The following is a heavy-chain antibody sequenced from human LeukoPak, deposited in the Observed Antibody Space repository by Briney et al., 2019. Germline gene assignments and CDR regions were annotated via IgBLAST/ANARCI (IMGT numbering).Heavy chain of an antibody. CDR3: FIAAAGTEP. CDR2: INPNSGGT. V-gene: IGHV1-2*02. D-gene: IGHD6-13*01. CDR1: GYTFTTYA. Sequence: GASVTVSCKTSGYTFTTYAISWVRQAPGQGLEWVGWINPNSGGTNYAQKFQGRVTMTRDTSISTAYMELSRLRSDDTAVYYCFIAAAGTEPWGQGTLVTVSS. J-gene: IGHJ5*02.